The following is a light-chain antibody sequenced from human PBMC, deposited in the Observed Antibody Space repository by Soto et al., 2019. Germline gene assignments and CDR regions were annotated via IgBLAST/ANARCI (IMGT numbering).Light chain of an antibody. CDR2: SAS. CDR3: QQRQSYPLT. V-gene: IGKV1-9*01. J-gene: IGKJ4*01. Sequence: DIQLTPSPSFLSASVGDRVTITCRASQGISSFLAWFQQKPGKAPKLLIYSASTLQSGVPSRFSGSGSGTEFTLTISSLQPEDFATYYCQQRQSYPLTFGGGTKVEIK. CDR1: QGISSF.